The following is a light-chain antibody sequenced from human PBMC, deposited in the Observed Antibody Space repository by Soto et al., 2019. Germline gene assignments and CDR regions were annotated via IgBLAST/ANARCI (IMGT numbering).Light chain of an antibody. CDR2: DAS. J-gene: IGKJ1*01. V-gene: IGKV3-11*01. Sequence: EIVLTQSPATLSLSPGERATLSCRASQSVSSYLAWYQQKPGQAPRLLIYDASNRATGIPARFSGSGSGTDFTLTISSLEPEDFAVYYCQHYYNWPPGGTFGQGTKVEI. CDR3: QHYYNWPPGGT. CDR1: QSVSSY.